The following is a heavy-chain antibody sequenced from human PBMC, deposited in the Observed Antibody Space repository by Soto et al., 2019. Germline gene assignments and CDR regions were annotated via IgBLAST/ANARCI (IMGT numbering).Heavy chain of an antibody. Sequence: SVKVSCKASGYTFSSYRITWVRQAPGQGLEWVGWISAYNGDTAYAQKFQHRVTMTTDTSTTTAYMELRTLRSDDTAVYYCARTHVPGAPHFDFWGQGTLVTVSS. D-gene: IGHD2-2*01. CDR2: ISAYNGDT. V-gene: IGHV1-18*01. CDR3: ARTHVPGAPHFDF. J-gene: IGHJ4*02. CDR1: GYTFSSYR.